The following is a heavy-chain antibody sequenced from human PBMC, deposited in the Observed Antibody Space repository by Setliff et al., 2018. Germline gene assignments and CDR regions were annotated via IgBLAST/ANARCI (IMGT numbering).Heavy chain of an antibody. CDR3: ALGGNQWQWLVSSKFDY. CDR2: IGGRGIST. J-gene: IGHJ4*02. CDR1: GLSFRDHF. Sequence: GGSLRLSCAASGLSFRDHFMTWVRPAPGKGLEWVSGIGGRGISTYYADSVKGRFTISRDNAKNSLYLRMNSLRAEDTAVYYCALGGNQWQWLVSSKFDYWGQGTLVTVSS. D-gene: IGHD6-19*01. V-gene: IGHV3-11*04.